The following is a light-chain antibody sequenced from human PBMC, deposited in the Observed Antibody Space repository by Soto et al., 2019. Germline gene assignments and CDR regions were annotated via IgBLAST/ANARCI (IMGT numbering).Light chain of an antibody. CDR1: QSITTR. V-gene: IGKV1-5*01. Sequence: DIQMTQSPSTLSASVADRVTITCRASQSITTRLAWYQQKPGKAPKLLIYDASILKRVVSSRFSGSRSWSEFTLTISSLQPDDFASDYFQQYNSYSLTFGGVT. CDR3: QQYNSYSLT. J-gene: IGKJ4*01. CDR2: DAS.